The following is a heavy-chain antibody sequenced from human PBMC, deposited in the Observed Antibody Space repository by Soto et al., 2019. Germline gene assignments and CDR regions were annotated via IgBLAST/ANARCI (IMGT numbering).Heavy chain of an antibody. CDR3: ASTLYGRYCSGGSCPTEYYFYY. Sequence: EVQLVESGGGLVKPGGSLRLSCAASGFTFSSYSMNWVRQAPGKGLEWVSSISSSSSYIYYADSVKGRFTISRDNAKNSLYLQMNSLRAEDTAVYYCASTLYGRYCSGGSCPTEYYFYYWGQGTLVTVSS. CDR2: ISSSSSYI. V-gene: IGHV3-21*01. J-gene: IGHJ4*02. D-gene: IGHD2-15*01. CDR1: GFTFSSYS.